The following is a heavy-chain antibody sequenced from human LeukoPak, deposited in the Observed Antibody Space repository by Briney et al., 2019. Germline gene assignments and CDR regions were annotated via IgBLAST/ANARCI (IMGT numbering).Heavy chain of an antibody. CDR2: MYYSGST. V-gene: IGHV4-30-4*01. CDR3: AREFPCSDGSCYRFFQY. J-gene: IGHJ1*01. D-gene: IGHD2-15*01. Sequence: PSETLSLTCTVSGGSISSGDSYWSWICQPPGKGLEWIGYMYYSGSTYYNPSLKSRASISVDTSKNRFSLRLSSVTAADTAVYYCAREFPCSDGSCYRFFQYWGQGTLVTVSS. CDR1: GGSISSGDSY.